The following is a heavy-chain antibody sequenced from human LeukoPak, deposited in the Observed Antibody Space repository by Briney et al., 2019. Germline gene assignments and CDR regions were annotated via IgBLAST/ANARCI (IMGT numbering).Heavy chain of an antibody. CDR2: FYYSGST. D-gene: IGHD3-10*01. Sequence: SETLSLTCAVSGYSISSGYYWGWIRQPPGKGLEWIGSFYYSGSTNYNPSLKSRVTISVDTSKNQFSLKPSSVTAEDTAVYYCVYYYGSGSVEYWGQGTLVTVSS. J-gene: IGHJ4*02. CDR3: VYYYGSGSVEY. V-gene: IGHV4-38-2*01. CDR1: GYSISSGYY.